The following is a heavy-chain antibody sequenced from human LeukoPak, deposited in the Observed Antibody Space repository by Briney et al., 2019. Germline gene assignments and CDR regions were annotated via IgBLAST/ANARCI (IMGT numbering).Heavy chain of an antibody. V-gene: IGHV7-4-1*02. CDR3: ARDPGKWNFGVVTD. CDR1: GGTFSSYA. D-gene: IGHD3-3*01. J-gene: IGHJ4*02. CDR2: INTNTGNP. Sequence: ASVKVSCKASGGTFSSYAISWVRQAPGQGLEWMGWINTNTGNPTYAQGFTGRFVFSLDTSVSTAYLQISSLKAEDTAVYYCARDPGKWNFGVVTDWGQGTLVTVSS.